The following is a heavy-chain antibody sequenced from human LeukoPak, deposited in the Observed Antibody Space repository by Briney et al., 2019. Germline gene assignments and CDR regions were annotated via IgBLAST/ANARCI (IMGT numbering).Heavy chain of an antibody. CDR2: IFHTGRT. J-gene: IGHJ5*02. D-gene: IGHD5-12*01. Sequence: SETLSLTCKVSGYSIDRDYYWAWLRQPPGKGLEWIGSIFHTGRTVYNPSYESRLTISMDTSKNEFFLRLNSVTAADTAVYFCARDGGYPTTDEGFDPWGLGTLVTVSS. V-gene: IGHV4-38-2*02. CDR1: GYSIDRDYY. CDR3: ARDGGYPTTDEGFDP.